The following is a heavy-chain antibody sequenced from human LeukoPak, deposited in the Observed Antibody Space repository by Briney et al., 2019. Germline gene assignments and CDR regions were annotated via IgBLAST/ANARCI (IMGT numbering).Heavy chain of an antibody. Sequence: SETLSLTCTVSGGSISSGGHYWSWIRQHPGKGLEWIGYIYYSGSTYYNPSLKSRITISVDTSKNQFSLKLSSVTAADTAVYYCARDRITELPGINYYYYGMDVWGQGTTVTVSS. J-gene: IGHJ6*02. CDR1: GGSISSGGHY. CDR2: IYYSGST. D-gene: IGHD1-7*01. CDR3: ARDRITELPGINYYYYGMDV. V-gene: IGHV4-31*03.